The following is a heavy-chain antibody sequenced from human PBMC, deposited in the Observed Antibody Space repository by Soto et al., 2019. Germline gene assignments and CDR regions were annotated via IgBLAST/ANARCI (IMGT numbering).Heavy chain of an antibody. J-gene: IGHJ4*02. CDR2: INHSGST. D-gene: IGHD3-10*01. V-gene: IGHV4-34*01. CDR3: ASGGWAGNGISDY. Sequence: PSETLSLTCAVYGGSFSGYYWSWIRQPPGKGLEWIGEINHSGSTNYNPSLKSRVTISVDTSKNQFSLKLSSVTAADTAVYYCASGGWAGNGISDYWGQGTLVTVSS. CDR1: GGSFSGYY.